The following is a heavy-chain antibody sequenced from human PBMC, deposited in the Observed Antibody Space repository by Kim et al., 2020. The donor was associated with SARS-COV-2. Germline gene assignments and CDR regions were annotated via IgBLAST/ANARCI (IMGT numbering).Heavy chain of an antibody. D-gene: IGHD7-27*01. CDR1: GGSISSSSYY. Sequence: SETLSLTCTVSGGSISSSSYYWGWIRQPPGKGLEWIGSIYYSGSTYYNPSLKSRVTISVDTSKNQFSLKLSSVTAADTAVYYCARRGKTGEIDYWGQGTLVTVSS. CDR2: IYYSGST. V-gene: IGHV4-39*01. CDR3: ARRGKTGEIDY. J-gene: IGHJ4*02.